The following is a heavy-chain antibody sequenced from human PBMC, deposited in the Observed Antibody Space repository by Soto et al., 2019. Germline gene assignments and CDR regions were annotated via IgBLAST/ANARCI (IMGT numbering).Heavy chain of an antibody. V-gene: IGHV4-30-2*01. CDR2: IYHSGST. CDR3: ARGPLRYFDSTGRYYGMDV. CDR1: GGSISSGGYS. J-gene: IGHJ6*02. D-gene: IGHD3-9*01. Sequence: SQTLSLPCAVSGGSISSGGYSWSWIRQPPGKGLEWIGYIYHSGSTYYNPSLKSRVTISVDRSKNQFSLKLSSVTAADTAVYYCARGPLRYFDSTGRYYGMDVWGQGTTVTVSS.